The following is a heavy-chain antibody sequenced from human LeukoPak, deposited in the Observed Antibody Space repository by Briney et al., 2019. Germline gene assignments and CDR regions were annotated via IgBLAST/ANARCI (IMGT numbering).Heavy chain of an antibody. CDR1: GFTFSSYS. CDR3: ARVPLVRGVAQSFDY. V-gene: IGHV3-21*01. D-gene: IGHD3-10*01. J-gene: IGHJ4*02. Sequence: GGSLRLSCAASGFTFSSYSMNWVRQAPGKGLEWVSSISSSSSYIYYADSVKGRFTISRDNAKNSLYLQMNSLRAEDTAVYYCARVPLVRGVAQSFDYWGQGTLVTVSS. CDR2: ISSSSSYI.